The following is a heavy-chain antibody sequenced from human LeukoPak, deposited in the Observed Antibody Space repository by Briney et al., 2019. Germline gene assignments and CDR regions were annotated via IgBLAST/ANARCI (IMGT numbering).Heavy chain of an antibody. D-gene: IGHD7-27*01. CDR1: GGTFSSYA. V-gene: IGHV1-8*02. CDR2: MNPNSGNT. CDR3: ARNKLGRGDAFDI. J-gene: IGHJ3*02. Sequence: GASVKVSCKASGGTFSSYAISWVRQATGQGLEWMGWMNPNSGNTGYAQKFQGRVTMTRNTSISTAYMELSSLRSEDTAVYYCARNKLGRGDAFDIWGQGTMVTVSS.